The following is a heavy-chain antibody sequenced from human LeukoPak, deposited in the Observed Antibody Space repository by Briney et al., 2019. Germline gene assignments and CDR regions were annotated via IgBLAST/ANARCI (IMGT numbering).Heavy chain of an antibody. J-gene: IGHJ4*02. D-gene: IGHD6-19*01. V-gene: IGHV3-53*01. CDR2: ISNEGAT. Sequence: GGSLRLSCAVSGFSVSNNYMSWVRQAPGKGLESVSVISNEGATYYADSVKGRFSISRDNSKNTVSLQMNSLRAEDTAVYFCVRDSTISGWYELGYWGQGTLVTVSS. CDR3: VRDSTISGWYELGY. CDR1: GFSVSNNY.